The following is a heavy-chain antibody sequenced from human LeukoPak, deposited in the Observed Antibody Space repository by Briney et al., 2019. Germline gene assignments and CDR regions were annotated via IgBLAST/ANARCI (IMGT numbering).Heavy chain of an antibody. CDR3: AKGDCSGGSCYSS. CDR2: IKQDGSEK. D-gene: IGHD2-15*01. J-gene: IGHJ4*02. Sequence: GGSLRLSCAASGFTFSSYWMSWVRQAPGKGLEWVANIKQDGSEKYYVDSVKGRFTISRDNSKNSLYLQMNSLRTEDTASYYCAKGDCSGGSCYSSWGQGTLVTVSS. V-gene: IGHV3-7*03. CDR1: GFTFSSYW.